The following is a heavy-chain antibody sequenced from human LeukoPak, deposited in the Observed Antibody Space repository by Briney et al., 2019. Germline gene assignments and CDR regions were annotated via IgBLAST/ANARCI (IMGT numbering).Heavy chain of an antibody. CDR3: ASTGGYCSSTSCTKDYYYYYMDV. CDR1: GYTFTGYY. V-gene: IGHV1-2*02. CDR2: INPNSGGT. D-gene: IGHD2-2*01. Sequence: ASVKVSCKASGYTFTGYYMHWVRQAPGQGLEWMGWINPNSGGTNYAQKFQGRFTMTRDTSISTAYMELSRLRSDDTAVYYCASTGGYCSSTSCTKDYYYYYMDVWGKGTTVTVSS. J-gene: IGHJ6*03.